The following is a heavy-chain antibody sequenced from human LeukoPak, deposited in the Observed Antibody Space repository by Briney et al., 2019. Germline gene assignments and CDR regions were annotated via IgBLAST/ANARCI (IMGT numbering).Heavy chain of an antibody. CDR3: ASSVPDSSGYYGNDAFDI. J-gene: IGHJ3*02. V-gene: IGHV5-51*01. CDR1: GYSFTSYW. D-gene: IGHD3-22*01. Sequence: PGESLKISCKGSGYSFTSYWIGWVRQMPGKGLEWMGIIYPGDSDTRYSPSFQGQVTISADKSISTAYLQWSSLKASDTAMYYCASSVPDSSGYYGNDAFDIWGQGTMVTVSS. CDR2: IYPGDSDT.